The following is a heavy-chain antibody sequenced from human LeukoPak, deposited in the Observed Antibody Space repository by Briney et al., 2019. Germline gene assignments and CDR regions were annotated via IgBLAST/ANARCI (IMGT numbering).Heavy chain of an antibody. V-gene: IGHV4-39*01. CDR2: IYYSGRT. CDR3: ARRRYYDGSGYLE. CDR1: GDSVSRSDSS. Sequence: PSETLSLTYCVSGDSVSRSDSSWDWIRQPPGKGLEWIGAIYYSGRTYYSPSLKSRVTMSVDPSNNQFSLNLRSVTAADTALYYCARRRYYDGSGYLEWGQGTLLSVSS. J-gene: IGHJ1*01. D-gene: IGHD3-22*01.